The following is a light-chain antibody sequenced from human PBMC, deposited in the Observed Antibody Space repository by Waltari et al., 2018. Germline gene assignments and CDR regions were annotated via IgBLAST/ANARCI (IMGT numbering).Light chain of an antibody. J-gene: IGLJ2*01. CDR2: EVS. CDR3: CSYAGSSTFVV. Sequence: QSALTQPASVSGSPGQSITISCTGTSSDVGSYNLVSWYEQHPGKAPKFMFYEVSKRPSGVFNRSSGSKSGNTASLTISGLQAEDEADYYCCSYAGSSTFVVFGGGTKLTVL. CDR1: SSDVGSYNL. V-gene: IGLV2-23*02.